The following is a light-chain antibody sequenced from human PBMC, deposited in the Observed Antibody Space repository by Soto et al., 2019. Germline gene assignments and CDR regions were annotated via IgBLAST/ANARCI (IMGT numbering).Light chain of an antibody. Sequence: DIQMTQSPSTLPASVGDRVTISCRASQTVERWLAWYQQKPGKAPDLLISDASNLERGVPSRFSGSGSGTEFTLTISSLQPDDFATYYCQQYNSYWTFGPGTKVDIK. CDR3: QQYNSYWT. V-gene: IGKV1-5*01. CDR1: QTVERW. J-gene: IGKJ1*01. CDR2: DAS.